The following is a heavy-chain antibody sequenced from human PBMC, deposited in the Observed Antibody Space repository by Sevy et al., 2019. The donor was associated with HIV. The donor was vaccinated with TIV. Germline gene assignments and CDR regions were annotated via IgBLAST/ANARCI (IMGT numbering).Heavy chain of an antibody. V-gene: IGHV3-23*01. J-gene: IGHJ4*02. Sequence: GESLKISCAASGCDFSIYSMSWVRQAPGKGLEWVSTLSFGCGKINYADSVKGRFTISRDNSKSSVYLQMNNMRVEDTAVYYCAREGCTKPHDYWGQGTLVTVSS. CDR3: AREGCTKPHDY. D-gene: IGHD2-8*01. CDR1: GCDFSIYS. CDR2: LSFGCGKI.